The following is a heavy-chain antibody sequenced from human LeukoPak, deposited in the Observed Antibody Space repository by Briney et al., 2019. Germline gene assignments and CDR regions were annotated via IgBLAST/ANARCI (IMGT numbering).Heavy chain of an antibody. CDR3: ARGGQQPI. V-gene: IGHV4-59*01. CDR2: IHYSEGT. J-gene: IGHJ3*02. D-gene: IGHD6-13*01. CDR1: GASISSYY. Sequence: KPSETLSLTCTVSGASISSYYWSWIRQPPGKGVEWIGYIHYSEGTRYNPSLKSRVTISVDTSRNQFSLKLRSVTAADTAVYYCARGGQQPIWGQGTMVTVSS.